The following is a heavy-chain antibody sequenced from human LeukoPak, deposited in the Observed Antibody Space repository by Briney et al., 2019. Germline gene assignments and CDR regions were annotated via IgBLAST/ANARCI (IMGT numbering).Heavy chain of an antibody. CDR2: IYYSGST. Sequence: PSETLSLTCTVSGGSISSYDWSWIRQAPGKGLEWIGYIYYSGSTNYNPSLKRRVTISVDTSKNQFSLKLSSVTAADTAVYYCARARGSYFPGWYFDLWGRGTLVTVSS. CDR1: GGSISSYD. V-gene: IGHV4-59*01. D-gene: IGHD1-26*01. J-gene: IGHJ2*01. CDR3: ARARGSYFPGWYFDL.